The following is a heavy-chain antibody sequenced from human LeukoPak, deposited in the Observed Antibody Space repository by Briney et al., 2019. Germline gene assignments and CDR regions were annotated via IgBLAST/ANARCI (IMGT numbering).Heavy chain of an antibody. D-gene: IGHD1-1*01. V-gene: IGHV1-18*01. Sequence: ASVKVSCKASGGTFSSYAISWVRQAPGQGLEWMGWISAYNGNTNYAQKLQGRVTMTTDTSTSTAYMELRSLRSDDTAVYYCARDLTTRGPFDYWGLGTLVTVSS. J-gene: IGHJ4*02. CDR2: ISAYNGNT. CDR3: ARDLTTRGPFDY. CDR1: GGTFSSYA.